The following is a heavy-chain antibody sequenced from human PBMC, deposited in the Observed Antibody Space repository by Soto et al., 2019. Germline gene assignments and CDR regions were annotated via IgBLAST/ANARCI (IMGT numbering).Heavy chain of an antibody. V-gene: IGHV4-39*01. CDR3: VSQRTTVPTQAYFDC. D-gene: IGHD4-17*01. CDR1: GGSVTNSSYY. Sequence: SETLSLTCTVSGGSVTNSSYYWGWIRQSPGKGLEWIGSVYYRGRSYSKSSVKSRVTISVDTSKNRFSLSLNSVTASDTAVYFCVSQRTTVPTQAYFDCWGPGALVTVSS. J-gene: IGHJ4*02. CDR2: VYYRGRS.